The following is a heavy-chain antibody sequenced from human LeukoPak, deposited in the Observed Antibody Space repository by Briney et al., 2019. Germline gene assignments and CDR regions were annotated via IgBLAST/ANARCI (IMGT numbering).Heavy chain of an antibody. CDR3: ARETPRVSARKAQYSRFDP. J-gene: IGHJ5*02. CDR1: GYTFTGYY. V-gene: IGHV1-2*02. D-gene: IGHD2-21*01. CDR2: INPNSGGT. Sequence: GASVKVSCKASGYTFTGYYMHWVRQAPGQGLDWMGWINPNSGGTNYAQKFQGRVTMTRDTSISTAYMELSRLRSNDTAVYYCARETPRVSARKAQYSRFDPWGQGTLVTVSS.